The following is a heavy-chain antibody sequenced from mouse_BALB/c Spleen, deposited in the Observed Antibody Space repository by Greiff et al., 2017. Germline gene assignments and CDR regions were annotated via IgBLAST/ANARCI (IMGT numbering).Heavy chain of an antibody. CDR1: GYAFTNYL. J-gene: IGHJ2*01. CDR2: INPGSGGT. D-gene: IGHD6-2*01. V-gene: IGHV1-54*01. Sequence: QVQLQQSGAELVRPGTSVKVSCKASGYAFTNYLIEWVKQRPGQGLEWIGVINPGSGGTNYNEKFKGKATLTADKSSSTAYMQLSSLTSDDSAVYYCARSLGDYFDYWGQGTTLTVSS. CDR3: ARSLGDYFDY.